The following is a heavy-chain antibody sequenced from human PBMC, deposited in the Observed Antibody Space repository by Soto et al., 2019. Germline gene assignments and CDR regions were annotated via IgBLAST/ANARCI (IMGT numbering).Heavy chain of an antibody. V-gene: IGHV4-4*07. CDR3: ARDEDMITFGGVISRRYYYGMDV. J-gene: IGHJ6*02. Sequence: SETLSLTCTASGGSISSYYWSWIRQPAGKGLEWIGRIYSCGSTNYNPSLKSRVTMSVDTSKNQFSLKLSSVTAADTAVYYCARDEDMITFGGVISRRYYYGMDVWGQGTTVTVSS. D-gene: IGHD3-16*02. CDR2: IYSCGST. CDR1: GGSISSYY.